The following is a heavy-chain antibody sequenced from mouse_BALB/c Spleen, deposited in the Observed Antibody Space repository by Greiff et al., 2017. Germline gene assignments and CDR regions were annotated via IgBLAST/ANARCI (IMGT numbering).Heavy chain of an antibody. Sequence: VQVVESGPGLVAPSQSLSITCTVSGFSLSRYSVHWVRQPPGKGLEWLGMIWGGGSTDYNSALKSRLSISKDNSKSQVFLKMNSLQTDDTAMYYCARSFVSGKGYAMDYWGQGTSVTVSS. CDR3: ARSFVSGKGYAMDY. V-gene: IGHV2-6-4*01. D-gene: IGHD4-1*01. CDR1: GFSLSRYS. CDR2: IWGGGST. J-gene: IGHJ4*01.